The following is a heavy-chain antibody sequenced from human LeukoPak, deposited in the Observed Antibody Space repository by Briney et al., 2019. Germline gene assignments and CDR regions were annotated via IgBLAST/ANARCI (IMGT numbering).Heavy chain of an antibody. Sequence: PGGSLRLSCAASRFTFSNYWMHWVRQAPGKGLEWVANINRDGSESFYVDSVKGRFTIFRDNSKASLYLQMDSLRAEDTAMYYCARDHFDSWGQGTLVTVSS. V-gene: IGHV3-7*03. J-gene: IGHJ5*01. CDR3: ARDHFDS. CDR1: RFTFSNYW. CDR2: INRDGSES.